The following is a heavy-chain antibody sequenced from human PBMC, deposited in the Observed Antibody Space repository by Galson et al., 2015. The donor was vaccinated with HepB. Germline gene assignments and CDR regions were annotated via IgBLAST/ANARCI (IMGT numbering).Heavy chain of an antibody. V-gene: IGHV1-18*01. CDR2: ISAYNGNT. CDR3: ARAGHSSSWYTLSYYYGMDV. CDR1: GYTFTSYG. J-gene: IGHJ6*02. D-gene: IGHD6-13*01. Sequence: SVKVSCKASGYTFTSYGISWVRQAPGQGLEWMGWISAYNGNTNYAQKLQGRVTMTTDTSTSTAYMELRSLRSDDTAVYYCARAGHSSSWYTLSYYYGMDVWGQGTTVTVSS.